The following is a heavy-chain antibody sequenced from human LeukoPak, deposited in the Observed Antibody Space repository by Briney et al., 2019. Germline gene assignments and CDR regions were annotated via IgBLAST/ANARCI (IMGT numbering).Heavy chain of an antibody. J-gene: IGHJ5*02. CDR2: IYYSGST. CDR1: GGSISSYY. CDR3: ARTVTPVLPRSLRSSSWSRFDP. D-gene: IGHD6-13*01. Sequence: SETLSLTCTVSGGSISSYYWSWIRQPPGKGLEWIGYIYYSGSTNYNPSLKSRVTISVDTSKNQFSLKLSSVTAADTAVYYCARTVTPVLPRSLRSSSWSRFDPWGQGTLVTVSS. V-gene: IGHV4-59*01.